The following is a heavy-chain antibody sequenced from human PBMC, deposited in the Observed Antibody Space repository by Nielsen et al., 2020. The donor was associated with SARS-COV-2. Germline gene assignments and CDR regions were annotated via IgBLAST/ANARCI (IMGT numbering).Heavy chain of an antibody. Sequence: GESLKISCAASGFTFSSYGMHWVRQAPGKGLEWVAVISYDGSNKYCADSVKGRFTISRDNSKNTLYLQMNSLRAEDTAVYYCAKDPWQWLAPPDYWGQGTLVTVSS. CDR1: GFTFSSYG. CDR3: AKDPWQWLAPPDY. D-gene: IGHD6-19*01. CDR2: ISYDGSNK. V-gene: IGHV3-30*18. J-gene: IGHJ4*02.